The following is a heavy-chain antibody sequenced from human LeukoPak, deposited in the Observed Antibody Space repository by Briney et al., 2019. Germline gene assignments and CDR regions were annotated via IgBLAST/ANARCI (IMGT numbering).Heavy chain of an antibody. CDR2: INHSGST. Sequence: SETLSLTCAVYGGSFSGYYWSWIRQPPGKGLEWIGEINHSGSTNYNPSLKSRVTISVDTSKNQFSLKLSSVTAADTAVYYCARPKMVALFDYWGQGTLVTVSS. CDR3: ARPKMVALFDY. D-gene: IGHD2-8*01. CDR1: GGSFSGYY. J-gene: IGHJ4*02. V-gene: IGHV4-34*01.